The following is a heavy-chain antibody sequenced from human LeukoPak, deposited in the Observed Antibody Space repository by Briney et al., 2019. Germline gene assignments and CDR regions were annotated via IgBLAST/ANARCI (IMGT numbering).Heavy chain of an antibody. CDR2: INHSGST. Sequence: SETLPLTCAVYGGSFSGYYWSWIRQPPGKGLEWIGEINHSGSTNYNPSLKSRVTISVDTSKNQFSLKLSSVTAADTAVYYCARQLVVERPPNWFDPWGQGTLVTVSS. CDR1: GGSFSGYY. J-gene: IGHJ5*02. D-gene: IGHD1-1*01. V-gene: IGHV4-34*01. CDR3: ARQLVVERPPNWFDP.